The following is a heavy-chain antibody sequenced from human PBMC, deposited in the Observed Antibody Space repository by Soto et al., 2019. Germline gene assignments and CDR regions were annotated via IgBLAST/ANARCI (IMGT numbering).Heavy chain of an antibody. J-gene: IGHJ4*02. Sequence: SETLSLTCTVSGDSINNYYWSWMRLPAGKGLEWIGRIYSNGNTYYNPSLKSRVSMSVDTSKNQFSLILKTVTAADTAVYYCARGGAVATTAHFDHWGQGTLVTVSS. CDR3: ARGGAVATTAHFDH. CDR2: IYSNGNT. CDR1: GDSINNYY. V-gene: IGHV4-4*07. D-gene: IGHD5-12*01.